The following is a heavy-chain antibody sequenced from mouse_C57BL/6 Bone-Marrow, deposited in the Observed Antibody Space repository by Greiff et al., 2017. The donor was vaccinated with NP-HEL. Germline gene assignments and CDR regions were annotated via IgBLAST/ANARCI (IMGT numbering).Heavy chain of an antibody. CDR3: ARMGYYYGTFAY. CDR2: ISSGGSYT. V-gene: IGHV5-6*01. J-gene: IGHJ3*01. D-gene: IGHD1-1*01. CDR1: GFTFSSYG. Sequence: EVQGVESGGDLVKPGGSLKLSCAASGFTFSSYGMSWVRQTPDKRLEWVATISSGGSYTYYPDSVKGRFTISRDNAKNTLYLQMSSLKSEDTAMYYCARMGYYYGTFAYWGQGTLVTVSA.